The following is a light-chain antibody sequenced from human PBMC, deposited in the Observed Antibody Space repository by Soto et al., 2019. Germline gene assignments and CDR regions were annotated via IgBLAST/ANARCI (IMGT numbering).Light chain of an antibody. CDR3: SSYTGTNNFGV. CDR1: SSDVSGYNY. J-gene: IGLJ1*01. CDR2: EVR. Sequence: QSVLTQPRSASGSPGQSVTISCTGSSSDVSGYNYVSWYQQHPGKDTKLVIYEVRKRLSGVRDSFSGSKSVNLASLIVFVLQAEDEADYSCSSYTGTNNFGVFGPGTKVTVL. V-gene: IGLV2-8*01.